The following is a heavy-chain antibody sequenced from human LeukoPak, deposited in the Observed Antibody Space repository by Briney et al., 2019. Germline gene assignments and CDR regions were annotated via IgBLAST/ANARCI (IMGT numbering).Heavy chain of an antibody. J-gene: IGHJ4*02. D-gene: IGHD1-26*01. CDR1: GGSISPYL. Sequence: SETLSLTCSVSGGSISPYLWSWIRQPPGEGLEWIRCIYYNGGTNSSPSLKSRVTMSVDSSKNQFSLRLRSVTAADTAVYYCARLGRYMAATGTPNFDYWGQGILVTVSS. CDR3: ARLGRYMAATGTPNFDY. CDR2: IYYNGGT. V-gene: IGHV4-59*08.